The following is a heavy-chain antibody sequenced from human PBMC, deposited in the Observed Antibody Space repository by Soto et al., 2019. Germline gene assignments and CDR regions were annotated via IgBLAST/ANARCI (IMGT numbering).Heavy chain of an antibody. CDR2: INPDNGDT. CDR1: GYTFTMDG. D-gene: IGHD2-21*02. Sequence: QVQLVQSGAEVKKPGASVKVSCKASGYTFTMDGFSWVRQAPGQGLEWMGWINPDNGDTNYAQKFQGRVAMITDTSTSTAYMELRSLRSDDTAVYYCARDEYGGDSGYAMDVWGQGTTVTVSS. CDR3: ARDEYGGDSGYAMDV. J-gene: IGHJ6*02. V-gene: IGHV1-18*01.